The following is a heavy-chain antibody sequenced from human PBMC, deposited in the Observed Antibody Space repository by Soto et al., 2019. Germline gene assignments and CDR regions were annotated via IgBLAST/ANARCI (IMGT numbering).Heavy chain of an antibody. V-gene: IGHV4-59*01. CDR2: IYYSGST. Sequence: SETLSLTCTVSGGSISSYYWSWIRQPPGKGLEWIGYIYYSGSTNYNPSLKSRVTISVDTSKNQFSLKLSSVTAADTAVYYCARDLRSYDSSGYLIYGMDVWGQGTTVTVSS. CDR1: GGSISSYY. CDR3: ARDLRSYDSSGYLIYGMDV. D-gene: IGHD3-22*01. J-gene: IGHJ6*02.